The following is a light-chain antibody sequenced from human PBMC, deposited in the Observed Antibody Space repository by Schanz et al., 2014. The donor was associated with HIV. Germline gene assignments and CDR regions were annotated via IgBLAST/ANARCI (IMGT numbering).Light chain of an antibody. J-gene: IGKJ1*01. V-gene: IGKV3-15*01. CDR3: QQYNSWPRT. CDR1: QSISNN. Sequence: EIVMTQSPATLYVSPGEGATLSCRASQSISNNLAWYQHKPGQAPRLLIYGAFTRATGIPVRFSGRGSGTEFTLTISGLQSEDFAVYSCQQYNSWPRTFGQGTKVEIK. CDR2: GAF.